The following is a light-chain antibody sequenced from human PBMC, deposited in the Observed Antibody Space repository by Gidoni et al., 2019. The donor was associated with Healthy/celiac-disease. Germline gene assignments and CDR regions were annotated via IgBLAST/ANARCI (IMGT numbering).Light chain of an antibody. CDR2: DAS. CDR3: QQRSNWPPLT. V-gene: IGKV3-11*01. Sequence: EIVLTQSPATLSLPPGERATLSCRASQSVSSYLAWYQPNPGQAPRLLIYDASNRATGIPARFSGSGSGTDFTLTISSLEPGDFAVYYCQQRSNWPPLTYGGGTKVEI. J-gene: IGKJ4*01. CDR1: QSVSSY.